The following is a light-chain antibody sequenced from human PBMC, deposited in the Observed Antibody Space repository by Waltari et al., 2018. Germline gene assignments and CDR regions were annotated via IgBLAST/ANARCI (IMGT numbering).Light chain of an antibody. Sequence: EILMTQSPATLSLSPGERATLSCRASQTVSSNLAWYQQKPGQAPRLLIYDASTRATGIPARFSGSWSGTEFTLTISSLQSEDFALYYCQQYDNWRSITFGQGTRLEIK. CDR3: QQYDNWRSIT. V-gene: IGKV3-15*01. J-gene: IGKJ5*01. CDR1: QTVSSN. CDR2: DAS.